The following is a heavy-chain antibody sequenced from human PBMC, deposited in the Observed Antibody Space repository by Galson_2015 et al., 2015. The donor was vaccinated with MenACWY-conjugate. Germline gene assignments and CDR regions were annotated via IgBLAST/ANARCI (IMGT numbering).Heavy chain of an antibody. J-gene: IGHJ6*02. V-gene: IGHV2-26*01. D-gene: IGHD3-16*01. Sequence: PALVKPTQTLTLTCTVSGFSLSNARMGVSWIRQPPGKALEWLAHIFSNDEKSYSTSLKSRLTISKDTSKSQVVLTMTNMDPVDTATYYCARRGSYYYYGMDVWGQGTTVTVSS. CDR2: IFSNDEK. CDR1: GFSLSNARMG. CDR3: ARRGSYYYYGMDV.